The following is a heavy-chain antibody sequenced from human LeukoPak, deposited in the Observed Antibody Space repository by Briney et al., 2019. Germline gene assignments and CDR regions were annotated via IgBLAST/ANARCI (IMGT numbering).Heavy chain of an antibody. Sequence: SETLSLTCTGSGGSISSGGNYWSWLRQLPGKGLEWIGYIYYVGNTNYNPSLKSRRSMSVDTSNNQFSLRLTSVTAADTAVYYCARVEVIGSTRYFDYWGQGAMVSVSS. CDR3: ARVEVIGSTRYFDY. D-gene: IGHD3-16*02. CDR2: IYYVGNT. J-gene: IGHJ4*02. CDR1: GGSISSGGNY. V-gene: IGHV4-31*03.